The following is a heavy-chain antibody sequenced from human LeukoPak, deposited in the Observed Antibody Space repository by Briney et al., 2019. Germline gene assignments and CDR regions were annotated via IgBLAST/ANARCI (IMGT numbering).Heavy chain of an antibody. CDR3: TRDLLGFATTPLSD. CDR1: GYTFTGYY. V-gene: IGHV1-2*02. J-gene: IGHJ4*02. D-gene: IGHD4-17*01. Sequence: ASLKVSCKASGYTFTGYYMHWGRQAPGQGLEWMGWINPNSGGTNYAQKFQGRVTMTRDTSISTAFMELTRLTSDDTAVYYCTRDLLGFATTPLSDWGQGTLVTVSS. CDR2: INPNSGGT.